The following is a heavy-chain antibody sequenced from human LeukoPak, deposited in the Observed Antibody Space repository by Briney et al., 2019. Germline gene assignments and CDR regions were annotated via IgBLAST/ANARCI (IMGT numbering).Heavy chain of an antibody. J-gene: IGHJ6*02. CDR1: GFTFSSSA. Sequence: GGSLRLSCAASGFTFSSSAMSWVRQAPGKGLEWVSAISRSGGNIKYVDSVKGRFTISRDNSKNTLYLQMNSLSADDTALYYCAKDGYGGDSEYYYYYGMDVWGQGTTVTVSS. CDR3: AKDGYGGDSEYYYYYGMDV. CDR2: ISRSGGNI. D-gene: IGHD4-23*01. V-gene: IGHV3-23*01.